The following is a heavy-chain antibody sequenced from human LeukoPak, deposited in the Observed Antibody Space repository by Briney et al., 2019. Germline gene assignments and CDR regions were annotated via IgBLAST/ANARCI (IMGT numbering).Heavy chain of an antibody. CDR2: ISAYNGNT. Sequence: ASVKVSCKASGYTFTSYGISWVRQAPGQGLEWMGWISAYNGNTNYAQKLQGRVTMTTDTSTSTVYMELSCLRSEDTAVYYCARALPHRRLMDTTMEQHWFDPWGQGTLVTVSS. J-gene: IGHJ5*02. CDR3: ARALPHRRLMDTTMEQHWFDP. D-gene: IGHD5-18*01. V-gene: IGHV1-18*01. CDR1: GYTFTSYG.